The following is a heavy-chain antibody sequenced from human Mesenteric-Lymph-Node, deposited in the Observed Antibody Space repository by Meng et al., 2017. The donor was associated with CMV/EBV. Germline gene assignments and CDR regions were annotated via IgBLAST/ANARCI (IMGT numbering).Heavy chain of an antibody. J-gene: IGHJ4*02. CDR2: ISGSSSYI. D-gene: IGHD3-22*01. CDR3: ARSYYHDSSGYYSTFDY. V-gene: IGHV3-21*01. CDR1: GFTFNTYS. Sequence: GGSLRLSCAASGFTFNTYSMNWVRQAPGKGLEWVSSISGSSSYIYYADSVKGRFTISRDNAKSSLYLQMNSLRAEDTAVYYCARSYYHDSSGYYSTFDYWGQGTLVTVSS.